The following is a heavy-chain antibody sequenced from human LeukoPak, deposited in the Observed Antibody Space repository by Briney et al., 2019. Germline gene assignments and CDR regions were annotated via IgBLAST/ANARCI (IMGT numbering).Heavy chain of an antibody. CDR2: ISYDGGNK. V-gene: IGHV3-30*03. Sequence: GRSLRLSCAASGFALSNYGMQWVRQAPGKGLEWVAVISYDGGNKYADSVKGRFTISRDNSKNTLYLQMNSLRAEDTAVYYCARDDCSSISCYHNWFDPWGQGTLVTVSS. J-gene: IGHJ5*02. CDR1: GFALSNYG. CDR3: ARDDCSSISCYHNWFDP. D-gene: IGHD2-2*01.